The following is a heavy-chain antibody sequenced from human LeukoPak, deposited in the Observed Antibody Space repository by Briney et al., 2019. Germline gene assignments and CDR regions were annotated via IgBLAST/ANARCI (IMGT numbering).Heavy chain of an antibody. CDR2: ISSSSSTI. CDR1: GFTFSSYS. Sequence: GGSLRLSCVASGFTFSSYSMNWVRQAPGKGLEWVSYISSSSSTIYYADSVKGRFTNSRDNAKNSLYLQMNSLRAEDTAVYYCASSETMVRGVIPYWGQGTLVTVSS. CDR3: ASSETMVRGVIPY. J-gene: IGHJ4*02. D-gene: IGHD3-10*01. V-gene: IGHV3-48*01.